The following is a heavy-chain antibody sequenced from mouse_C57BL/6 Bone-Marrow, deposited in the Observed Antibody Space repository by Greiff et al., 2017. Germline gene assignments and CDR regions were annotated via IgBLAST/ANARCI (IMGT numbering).Heavy chain of an antibody. J-gene: IGHJ4*01. CDR2: ISSGSSTL. V-gene: IGHV5-17*01. Sequence: EVQLVESGGGLVKPGGSLKLSCAASGFTFSDYGMHWVRQAPEKGLEWVAYISSGSSTLYYADTVKGRFTISRDNAKNTLFLQMSSLWSEDTAMYYCARGTTIARHYYAMDYWGQGTSVTVSS. D-gene: IGHD1-1*01. CDR3: ARGTTIARHYYAMDY. CDR1: GFTFSDYG.